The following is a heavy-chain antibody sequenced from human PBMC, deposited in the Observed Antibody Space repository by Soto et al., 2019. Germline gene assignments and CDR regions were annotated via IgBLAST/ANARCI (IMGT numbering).Heavy chain of an antibody. D-gene: IGHD1-26*01. J-gene: IGHJ4*02. Sequence: QVQLVQSGAEVKKPGSSMKVACKASGDIVSRYTMSWVRQAPGQGLEWMGRIIPILETTKYAPKFQGRLTITVDTSTNTVSMELSSLRSDDTATYFCARSEGTSVCDSWGQGTLVTVFS. V-gene: IGHV1-69*08. CDR2: IIPILETT. CDR1: GDIVSRYT. CDR3: ARSEGTSVCDS.